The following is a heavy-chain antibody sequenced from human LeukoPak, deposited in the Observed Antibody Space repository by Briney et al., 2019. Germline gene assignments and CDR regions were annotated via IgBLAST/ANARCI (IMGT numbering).Heavy chain of an antibody. V-gene: IGHV3-23*01. D-gene: IGHD6-13*01. J-gene: IGHJ4*02. CDR3: AKVTTGIAAAGIDC. CDR2: ISYSGANS. Sequence: GGSLRLSCAASGFTFSGSAMSWVRQAPGEGLEWVSLISYSGANSYYTDSVRGRFTISRDNSKNTLYLQMNSLRADDTAVYFCAKVTTGIAAAGIDCWGQGTLVIVSS. CDR1: GFTFSGSA.